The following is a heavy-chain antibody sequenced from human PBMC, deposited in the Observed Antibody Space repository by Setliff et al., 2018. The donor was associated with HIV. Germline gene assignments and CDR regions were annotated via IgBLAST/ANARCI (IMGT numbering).Heavy chain of an antibody. CDR3: ARFSSSWPYYFDY. CDR1: GYIFTHYY. V-gene: IGHV1-2*06. D-gene: IGHD6-13*01. Sequence: ASVKVSCKTSGYIFTHYYTHWVRQAPGQGLEWMGRISPNYGGTHYPQKFQGRVTLTSDTSISTAYMELSGLTSDDTAVYYCARFSSSWPYYFDYWGQGMLVTVSS. J-gene: IGHJ4*02. CDR2: ISPNYGGT.